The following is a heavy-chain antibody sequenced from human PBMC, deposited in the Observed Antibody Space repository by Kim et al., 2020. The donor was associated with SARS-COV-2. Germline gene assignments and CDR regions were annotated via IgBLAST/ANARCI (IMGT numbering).Heavy chain of an antibody. J-gene: IGHJ4*02. D-gene: IGHD5-18*01. V-gene: IGHV3-30*04. CDR2: ISYDGSNK. CDR1: GFTFSSYA. Sequence: GGSLRLSCAASGFTFSSYAMHWVRQAPGKGLEWVAVISYDGSNKYYADSVKGRFTISRDNSKNTLYLQMNSLRAEDTAVYYCAREEEMATASFDYWGQGTLVTVSS. CDR3: AREEEMATASFDY.